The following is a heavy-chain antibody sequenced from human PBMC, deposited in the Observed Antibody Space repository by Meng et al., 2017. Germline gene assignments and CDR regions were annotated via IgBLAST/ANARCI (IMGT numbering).Heavy chain of an antibody. CDR1: GFTFSSYW. CDR2: IKQDGSEK. D-gene: IGHD1-26*01. V-gene: IGHV3-7*01. CDR3: ATRSGSYYIFWFDP. J-gene: IGHJ5*02. Sequence: GESLKISCAASGFTFSSYWMSWVRQAPGKGLEWVANIKQDGSEKYYVDSVKGRFTISRDNAKNSLYPQMNSLRAEDTAVYYCATRSGSYYIFWFDPWGQGTLVTVSS.